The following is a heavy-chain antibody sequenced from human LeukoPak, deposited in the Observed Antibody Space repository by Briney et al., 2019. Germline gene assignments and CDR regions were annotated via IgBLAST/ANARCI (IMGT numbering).Heavy chain of an antibody. CDR3: ARLHSGSSPFDY. CDR2: IYYSGST. Sequence: PSETLSLTCTVSGGSISSYYWSWIRQPPGKGLEWIGYIYYSGSTNYNPSLKSRVTISVDTSKNQFSLKLSSVTAADTAAYYCARLHSGSSPFDYWGQGTLVTVSS. CDR1: GGSISSYY. D-gene: IGHD1-26*01. V-gene: IGHV4-59*01. J-gene: IGHJ4*02.